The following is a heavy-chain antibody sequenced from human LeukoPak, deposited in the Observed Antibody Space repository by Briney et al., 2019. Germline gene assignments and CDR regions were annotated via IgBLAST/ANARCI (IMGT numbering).Heavy chain of an antibody. CDR3: ARGSWYAETYFDY. CDR2: IYYSGST. J-gene: IGHJ4*02. CDR1: GGSISSSSYY. D-gene: IGHD3-10*01. Sequence: SETLSLTCTVSGGSISSSSYYWGWIRQPPGKGLEWIGSIYYSGSTYYNPSLKSRVTISVDTSKSQFSLKLSSVTAADTAVYYCARGSWYAETYFDYWGQGTLVTVSS. V-gene: IGHV4-39*07.